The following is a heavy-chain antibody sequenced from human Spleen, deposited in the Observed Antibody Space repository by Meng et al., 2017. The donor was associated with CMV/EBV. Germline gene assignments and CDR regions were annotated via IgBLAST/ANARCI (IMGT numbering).Heavy chain of an antibody. CDR2: IWFDGSNK. D-gene: IGHD1-26*01. J-gene: IGHJ4*02. Sequence: GESLMISCAASGFTFSSYGMHWVRQAPDKGLEWVTVIWFDGSNKLYADSVKGRFTISRDNSKNTLYLQMNSLRAEDTAMYYCAKSAQEFTHDSSYDYWGQGTLVTVSS. V-gene: IGHV3-33*06. CDR1: GFTFSSYG. CDR3: AKSAQEFTHDSSYDY.